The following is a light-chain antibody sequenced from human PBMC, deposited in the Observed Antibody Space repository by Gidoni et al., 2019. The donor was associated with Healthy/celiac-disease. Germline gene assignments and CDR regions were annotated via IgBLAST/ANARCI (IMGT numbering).Light chain of an antibody. CDR2: DAS. V-gene: IGKV1-33*01. J-gene: IGKJ4*01. Sequence: DIQMTQSPSSLSASVGDRVTITCQASQDISNYLNWYQQKPGKAPKLLIYDASNLETGVPSRFSGSGSGTDFTFTISSLQPEDIATYYCQQYEISLTFGGXTKVEIK. CDR1: QDISNY. CDR3: QQYEISLT.